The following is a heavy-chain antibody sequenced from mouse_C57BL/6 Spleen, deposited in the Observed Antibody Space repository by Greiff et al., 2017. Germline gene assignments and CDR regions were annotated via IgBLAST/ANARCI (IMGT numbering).Heavy chain of an antibody. CDR3: ARDGGYLDY. Sequence: EVMLVESGGGLVKPGGSLKLSCAASGFTFSSYAMSWVRQTPEKRLEWVATVSDGGSYTYYPDNVKGRFTISRDNAKNNLYLQMSHLKSEDTAMYYCARDGGYLDYWGQGTTLTVSS. CDR1: GFTFSSYA. CDR2: VSDGGSYT. V-gene: IGHV5-4*01. D-gene: IGHD5-1*01. J-gene: IGHJ2*01.